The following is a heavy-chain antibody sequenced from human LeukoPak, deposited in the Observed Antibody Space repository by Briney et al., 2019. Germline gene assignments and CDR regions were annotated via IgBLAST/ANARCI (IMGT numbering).Heavy chain of an antibody. Sequence: SETLSLTCTVSGGSISSGGYYWSWIRQHPGKGLEWIGYIYYSGSTYYNPSLKSRVTISVDTSKNPFSLKLSSVTAADTAVYYCASTSYYGSGTQVDVWGQGTTVTVSS. CDR3: ASTSYYGSGTQVDV. CDR2: IYYSGST. V-gene: IGHV4-31*03. D-gene: IGHD3-10*01. J-gene: IGHJ6*02. CDR1: GGSISSGGYY.